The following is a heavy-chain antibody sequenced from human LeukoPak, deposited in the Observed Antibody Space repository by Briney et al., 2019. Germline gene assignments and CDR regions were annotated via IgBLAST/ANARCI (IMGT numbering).Heavy chain of an antibody. D-gene: IGHD2-21*02. CDR1: GFTFSSYS. Sequence: PGGSLRLSCAASGFTFSSYSMNWVRQAPGKGLEWVSSISSSSSYIYYADSVKGRFTISRDNAKNSLYPQMNSLRAEDTAVYYCAKPVVTAIPYYYGMDVWGQGTTVTVSS. CDR3: AKPVVTAIPYYYGMDV. V-gene: IGHV3-21*04. J-gene: IGHJ6*02. CDR2: ISSSSSYI.